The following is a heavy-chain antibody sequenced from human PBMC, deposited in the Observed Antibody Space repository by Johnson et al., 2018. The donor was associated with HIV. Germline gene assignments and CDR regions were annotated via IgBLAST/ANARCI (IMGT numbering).Heavy chain of an antibody. CDR2: IKQDGSEK. Sequence: VLLLESGGGLVQPGGSLRLSCAASGFTFSSYWLSWVRQAPGKGLEWVANIKQDGSEKYYVDSVKGRFTISRDNAKNSLYLQMNSLRAEDTAVYYCARELYDILTGSPGAFDIWGQGTMVTVSS. CDR1: GFTFSSYW. V-gene: IGHV3-7*05. J-gene: IGHJ3*02. D-gene: IGHD3-9*01. CDR3: ARELYDILTGSPGAFDI.